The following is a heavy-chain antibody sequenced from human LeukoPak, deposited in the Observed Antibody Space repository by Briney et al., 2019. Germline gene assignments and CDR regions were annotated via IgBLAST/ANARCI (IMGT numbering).Heavy chain of an antibody. J-gene: IGHJ4*02. V-gene: IGHV3-23*01. CDR2: ISGSGGST. CDR1: GFTFSSYA. D-gene: IGHD3-10*01. Sequence: GGSLRLSCAASGFTFSSYAMSWVRQAPGKGLEWVSAISGSGGSTYYADSVKGRFTISRDNSKSTLYLQMNSLRAEDTAVYYCAKDHGSLGSGLNWGQGTLVTVSS. CDR3: AKDHGSLGSGLN.